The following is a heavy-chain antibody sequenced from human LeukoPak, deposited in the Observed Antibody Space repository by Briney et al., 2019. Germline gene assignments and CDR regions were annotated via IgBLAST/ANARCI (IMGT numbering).Heavy chain of an antibody. CDR3: AREYVVGGSYRIMGDAFDV. CDR1: GFIFSNYN. Sequence: PGGSLRLSCAASGFIFSNYNMNWVRQAPGKGLEWVSYISNSGSTIYYADSVKGRFTISRDNAKNSLYLQMNSLRAEDTALYYCAREYVVGGSYRIMGDAFDVWGQGTMVTVSS. V-gene: IGHV3-48*04. D-gene: IGHD1-26*01. J-gene: IGHJ3*01. CDR2: ISNSGSTI.